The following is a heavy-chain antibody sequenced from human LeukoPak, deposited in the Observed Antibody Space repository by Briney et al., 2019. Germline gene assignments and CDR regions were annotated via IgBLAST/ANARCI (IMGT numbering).Heavy chain of an antibody. J-gene: IGHJ4*02. V-gene: IGHV1-69*13. CDR3: ARNLGYCSGGSCGLDY. D-gene: IGHD2-15*01. Sequence: GASVKVSCKASGGTFSSYANSWVRQAPGQGLEWMGGIIPIFGTANYAQKFQGRVTITADESTSTAYMELSSLRSEDTAVYYCARNLGYCSGGSCGLDYWGQGTLVTVSS. CDR1: GGTFSSYA. CDR2: IIPIFGTA.